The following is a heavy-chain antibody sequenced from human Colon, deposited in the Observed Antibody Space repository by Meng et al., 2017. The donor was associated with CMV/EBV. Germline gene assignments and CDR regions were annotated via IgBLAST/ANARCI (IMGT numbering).Heavy chain of an antibody. CDR1: FIFSGSA. CDR2: IRSKANSYAT. CDR3: TKMSDDWVSLSHWFDP. J-gene: IGHJ5*02. V-gene: IGHV3-73*01. D-gene: IGHD3-9*01. Sequence: FIFSGSAMHWVRQASGKGLAWVGRIRSKANSYATSYAASVAGRFTISRDDSTNTTYLQMNSLKTEDTAVYFCTKMSDDWVSLSHWFDPWGQGTLVTVSS.